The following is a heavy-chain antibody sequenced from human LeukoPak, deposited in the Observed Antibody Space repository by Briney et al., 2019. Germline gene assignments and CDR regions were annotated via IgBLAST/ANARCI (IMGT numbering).Heavy chain of an antibody. CDR2: INADNGNT. CDR1: GYTFINYA. Sequence: ASVKVSCKASGYTFINYAIHWVRHAPGQRLEWMGWINADNGNTEYSQNFRGRVTITGDTSATTTYMELSSLRSEDTGVYYCARGSTSDWPFDYWGQGTLVTVSS. J-gene: IGHJ4*02. D-gene: IGHD2-21*02. V-gene: IGHV1-3*01. CDR3: ARGSTSDWPFDY.